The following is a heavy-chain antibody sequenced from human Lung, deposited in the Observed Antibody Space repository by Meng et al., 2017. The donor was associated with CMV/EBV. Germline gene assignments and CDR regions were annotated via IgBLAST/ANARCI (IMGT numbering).Heavy chain of an antibody. CDR3: ARTIEGIRETLDY. V-gene: IGHV3-7*01. Sequence: GEXXKISCAASGSTVTRNWMTWVRQAPGKGLEWVANINEDGTDKNYLDSMKGRFTISRENVKKSVYLQMNTLRGEDTAVYYCARTIEGIRETLDYWGQGTLVTVSS. CDR2: INEDGTDK. J-gene: IGHJ4*02. CDR1: GSTVTRNW. D-gene: IGHD3-9*01.